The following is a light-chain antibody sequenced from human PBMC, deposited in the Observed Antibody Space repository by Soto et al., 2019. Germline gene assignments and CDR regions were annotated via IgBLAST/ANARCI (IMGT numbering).Light chain of an antibody. Sequence: EIVLTQSPATLSLSPGERATLSCRASQSVSSYLAWYQQKPGQAPRFLIYDASNRATGIPARFSGSGSGTDFTLTISSLEPEDFAVYYCQQRSNWPPWTFGQGTRWIS. CDR1: QSVSSY. V-gene: IGKV3-11*01. CDR3: QQRSNWPPWT. CDR2: DAS. J-gene: IGKJ1*01.